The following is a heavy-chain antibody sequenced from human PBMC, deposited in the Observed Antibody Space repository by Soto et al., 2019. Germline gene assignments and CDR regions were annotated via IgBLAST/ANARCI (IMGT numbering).Heavy chain of an antibody. CDR3: VKDLSALVRGVSPTGMDV. J-gene: IGHJ6*02. D-gene: IGHD3-10*01. Sequence: EVQLLESGGGLVQPGGSLRLSCEASGFLFSRYAMSWVRQAPGKGLEWVSVISDIGTTYYADFLKGRFTVSRDNSKNTLYLQMTSLRADDTAIYYCVKDLSALVRGVSPTGMDVWGQGTTVTVSS. CDR2: ISDIGTT. CDR1: GFLFSRYA. V-gene: IGHV3-23*01.